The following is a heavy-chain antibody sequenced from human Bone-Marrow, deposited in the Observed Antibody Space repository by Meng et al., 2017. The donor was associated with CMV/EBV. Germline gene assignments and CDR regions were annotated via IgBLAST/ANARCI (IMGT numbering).Heavy chain of an antibody. CDR2: INHSGST. CDR1: GGSFSGYY. J-gene: IGHJ4*02. V-gene: IGHV4-34*01. D-gene: IGHD5-18*01. CDR3: ASLRTWIQR. Sequence: SETLSLTCAVYGGSFSGYYWSWIRQPPGKGLEWIGEINHSGSTNYNPSLKSLDTISVDTSKKQFSLKQSSVTAADTAVYYCASLRTWIQRWGQGTLVTIYS.